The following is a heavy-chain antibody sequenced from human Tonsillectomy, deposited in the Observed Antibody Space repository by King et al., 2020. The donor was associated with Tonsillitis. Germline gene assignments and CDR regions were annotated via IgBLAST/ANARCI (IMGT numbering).Heavy chain of an antibody. CDR2: ISYDGSTK. D-gene: IGHD7-27*01. J-gene: IGHJ6*03. V-gene: IGHV3-30*18. Sequence: QLVQSGGGVVQPGRSLRLSCAASGFSFSTSGMHWVRQAPGKGLEWVALISYDGSTKYDGDSVKGRFTISRDNFENTLYLEMTSLKAEDTAVYYCAKDLTGGDNSYYYMDVWGKGTTVTVSS. CDR3: AKDLTGGDNSYYYMDV. CDR1: GFSFSTSG.